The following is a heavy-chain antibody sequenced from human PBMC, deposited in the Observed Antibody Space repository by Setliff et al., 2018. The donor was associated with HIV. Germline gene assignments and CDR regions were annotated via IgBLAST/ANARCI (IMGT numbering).Heavy chain of an antibody. V-gene: IGHV4-34*01. J-gene: IGHJ4*02. D-gene: IGHD2-8*02. CDR2: INHSGVT. CDR1: GGSFSGYY. CDR3: AIGVYCTATTCFRIFDH. Sequence: SETLSLTCAVYGGSFSGYYWSWIRQSPGGGLEWIGEINHSGVTYYNPSLKSQAAISADKSKNQFSLRLRSVTAADTAVYYCAIGVYCTATTCFRIFDHWGQGSRVTVSS.